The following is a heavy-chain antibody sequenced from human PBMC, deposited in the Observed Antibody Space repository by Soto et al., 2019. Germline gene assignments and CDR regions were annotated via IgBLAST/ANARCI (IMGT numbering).Heavy chain of an antibody. CDR1: GGSISSYY. J-gene: IGHJ5*02. Sequence: ASETLSLTCTVSGGSISSYYWSWIRQPPGKGLEWIGYIYYSGSTNYNPSLKSRVTISVDTSKNQFSLKLSSVTAADTAVYYCARGGYCSGGSCYGVISNWFDPWGQGTLVTVSS. V-gene: IGHV4-59*08. CDR2: IYYSGST. CDR3: ARGGYCSGGSCYGVISNWFDP. D-gene: IGHD2-15*01.